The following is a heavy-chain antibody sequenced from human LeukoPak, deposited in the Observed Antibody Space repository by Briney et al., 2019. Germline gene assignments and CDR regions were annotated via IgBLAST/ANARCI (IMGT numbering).Heavy chain of an antibody. Sequence: GRSLRLSCAASGFTFSSYGMHWVRQAPGKGLGWVAVISNDRSNKYYADSVKGRFTISRDNSKNTLYMQINSLRAEDTAVYYCAKDRWYGEFLTNYFDYWGEGTLVTVSS. J-gene: IGHJ4*02. CDR3: AKDRWYGEFLTNYFDY. CDR2: ISNDRSNK. V-gene: IGHV3-30*18. CDR1: GFTFSSYG. D-gene: IGHD3-10*01.